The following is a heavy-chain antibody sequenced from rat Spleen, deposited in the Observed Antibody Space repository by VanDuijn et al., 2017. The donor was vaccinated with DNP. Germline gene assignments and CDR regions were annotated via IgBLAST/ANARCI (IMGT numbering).Heavy chain of an antibody. CDR2: ISYDGRTT. CDR3: TRHVLPLRVWDY. CDR1: GFTFSDYY. V-gene: IGHV5-22*01. J-gene: IGHJ2*01. D-gene: IGHD1-4*01. Sequence: DVQLVESGGGLVQPGRSLKLSCAASGFTFSDYYMAWVRQAPTKGLEWVAYISYDGRTTYHGDSVRGRFTISRDIATGTLYLQINGLRSEDMGTYYCTRHVLPLRVWDYWGRGVMVTVSS.